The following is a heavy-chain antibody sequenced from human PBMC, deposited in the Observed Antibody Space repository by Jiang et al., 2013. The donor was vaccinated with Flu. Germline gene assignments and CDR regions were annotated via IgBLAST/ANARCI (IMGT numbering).Heavy chain of an antibody. Sequence: GPGLVKPSGTLSLTCDVSGASISSSNMWWSWVRQPPGKGLEWIGEIDHSGTTKYNPSLNSRVTISADRSKNQFSLRLNSVTAADTAVYYCAREMLREKGLFDPWGQGTLVTVSS. CDR2: IDHSGTT. CDR1: GASISSSNMW. D-gene: IGHD3-10*01. CDR3: AREMLREKGLFDP. V-gene: IGHV4-4*02. J-gene: IGHJ5*02.